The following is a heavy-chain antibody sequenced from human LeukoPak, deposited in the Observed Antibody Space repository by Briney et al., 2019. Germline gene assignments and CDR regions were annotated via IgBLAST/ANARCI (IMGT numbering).Heavy chain of an antibody. CDR1: GFTFSRYG. V-gene: IGHV3-33*03. CDR3: ARSYSSSSWFDY. D-gene: IGHD6-6*01. CDR2: IWYDGSNK. J-gene: IGHJ4*02. Sequence: GGSLRLSCAASGFTFSRYGMHWVRQAPGKGLEWVAVIWYDGSNKYYVDSVKGRFTISRDNSKNTLYLQMNSLRAEDTAVYYCARSYSSSSWFDYWGQGTLVTVSS.